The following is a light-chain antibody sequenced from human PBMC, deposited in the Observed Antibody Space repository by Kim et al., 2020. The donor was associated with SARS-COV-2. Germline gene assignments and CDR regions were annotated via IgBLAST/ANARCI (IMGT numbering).Light chain of an antibody. CDR1: SLRSYY. J-gene: IGLJ2*01. CDR2: GKN. Sequence: SSELTQDPAVSVALGQTFRITCQGDSLRSYYATWYQQRPGQAPMLVIYGKNNRHSEIPDRFSGSSSGNTASLTITGAQAEDEADYYCGSRDTNHNVIFGGGTQLPIL. CDR3: GSRDTNHNVI. V-gene: IGLV3-19*01.